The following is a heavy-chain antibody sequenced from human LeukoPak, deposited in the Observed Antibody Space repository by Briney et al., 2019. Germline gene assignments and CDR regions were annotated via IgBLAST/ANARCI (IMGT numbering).Heavy chain of an antibody. J-gene: IGHJ5*02. CDR2: ISSSGSTI. V-gene: IGHV3-11*04. CDR3: ARDRGGYYYDSSGYEEGIWFDP. Sequence: GGSLRLSCAASGFTFSDYYMGWIRQAPGKGLEWVSYISSSGSTIYYADSVKGQFTISRDNAKNSLYLQMNSLRAEDTAVYYCARDRGGYYYDSSGYEEGIWFDPWGQGTLVTVSS. D-gene: IGHD3-22*01. CDR1: GFTFSDYY.